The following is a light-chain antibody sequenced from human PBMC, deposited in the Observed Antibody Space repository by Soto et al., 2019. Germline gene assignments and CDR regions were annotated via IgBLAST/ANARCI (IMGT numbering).Light chain of an antibody. J-gene: IGKJ5*01. CDR3: PSRA. Sequence: DIQLTQTPSTLSASVGDDFTITCRASQTISRWLAWYQQKPGRAPKLLIYDASTLESGVPSRSSGSGSETEFTLTISRLQPDDFATYFCPSRAFGQGTRLEIK. V-gene: IGKV1-5*01. CDR1: QTISRW. CDR2: DAS.